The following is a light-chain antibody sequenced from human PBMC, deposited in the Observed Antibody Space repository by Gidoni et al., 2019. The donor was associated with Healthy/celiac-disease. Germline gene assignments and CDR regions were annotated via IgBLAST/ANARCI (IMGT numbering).Light chain of an antibody. CDR1: QSVLYSSNNKNY. V-gene: IGKV4-1*01. CDR2: WAS. CDR3: QQYYTTGT. J-gene: IGKJ2*02. Sequence: DIAMTQSPDSLAVSLGERATINCKSSQSVLYSSNNKNYLAWYQQKPGQPPKLLIYWASTRESGVPDRFSGSGSGTDFTLTISSLQAEDVAVYYCQQYYTTGTFXQXTKLEIK.